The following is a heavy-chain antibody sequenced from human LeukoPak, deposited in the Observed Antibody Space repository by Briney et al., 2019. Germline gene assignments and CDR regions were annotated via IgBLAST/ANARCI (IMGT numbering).Heavy chain of an antibody. CDR2: ISAYNGNI. CDR3: ARDLGEIHMAAIFFGY. Sequence: ASVKVSCKASGYKFTDFGISWVRQAPGQGLEWMGWISAYNGNIQYAQTFQDRAIMTTDIPTSTAFMELWGLRSNDTAVYYCARDLGEIHMAAIFFGYWGQGTEVSVSS. CDR1: GYKFTDFG. D-gene: IGHD5-24*01. J-gene: IGHJ4*02. V-gene: IGHV1-18*01.